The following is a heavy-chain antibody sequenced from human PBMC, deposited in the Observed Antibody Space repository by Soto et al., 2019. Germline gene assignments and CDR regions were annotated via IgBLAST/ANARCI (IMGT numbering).Heavy chain of an antibody. D-gene: IGHD2-15*01. V-gene: IGHV3-23*01. J-gene: IGHJ5*02. CDR2: ISGSGGST. CDR1: GFTFSSYP. CDR3: AKGPYCSGGSCYPNWFDP. Sequence: PGGSLSLSCAASGFTFSSYPMSWVRQAPGKGLEWVSAISGSGGSTYYADSVKGRFTSSRDNSKNTLYLQMNSLRAEDTAVYYCAKGPYCSGGSCYPNWFDPWGQGTLVTVSS.